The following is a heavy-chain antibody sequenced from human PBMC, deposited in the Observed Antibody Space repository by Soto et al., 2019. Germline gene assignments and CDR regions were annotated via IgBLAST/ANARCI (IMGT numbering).Heavy chain of an antibody. CDR3: TLDPYDLCSCYSPNDNWFDP. J-gene: IGHJ5*02. V-gene: IGHV3-15*01. CDR1: GFTFSNAW. Sequence: PGGSLRLSCAASGFTFSNAWMSWVRQAPGKGLEWVGRIKSKTDGGTTDYAAPVKGRFTISRDDSKNTLYLQMNSLKTEDTAVYYFTLDPYDLCSCYSPNDNWFDPWGQGTLVTVSS. D-gene: IGHD3-3*01. CDR2: IKSKTDGGTT.